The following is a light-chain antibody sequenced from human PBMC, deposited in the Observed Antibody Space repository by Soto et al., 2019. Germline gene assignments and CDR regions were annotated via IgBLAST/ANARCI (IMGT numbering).Light chain of an antibody. CDR2: AAS. V-gene: IGKV1-39*01. CDR3: LQSYSPPFT. CDR1: QSFTTF. Sequence: DIQMTQSPSSLSASVGDRVTITCRASQSFTTFLYWYQQKPGKAPKLLIYAASSLQRGVPSRFSGSGSGTEFTLTITSLQPEDFATYYCLQSYSPPFTFGPGTKVDIK. J-gene: IGKJ3*01.